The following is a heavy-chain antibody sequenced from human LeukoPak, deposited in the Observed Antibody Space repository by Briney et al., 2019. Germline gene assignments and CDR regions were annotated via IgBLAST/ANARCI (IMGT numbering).Heavy chain of an antibody. CDR1: GYTFSNYA. D-gene: IGHD3-10*01. Sequence: ASVNVSCKASGYTFSNYAMHWVRQAPGQRPEWMGWINAGNGNTKYSQKFQGRLTIAMDTSASTAYMELSSLRSEDTALYYCARDLSSGSYSYYFDYWGQGTLVTVSS. CDR2: INAGNGNT. J-gene: IGHJ4*02. CDR3: ARDLSSGSYSYYFDY. V-gene: IGHV1-3*01.